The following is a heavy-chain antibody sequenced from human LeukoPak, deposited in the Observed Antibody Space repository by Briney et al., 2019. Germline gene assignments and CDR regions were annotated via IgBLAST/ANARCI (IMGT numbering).Heavy chain of an antibody. CDR3: AREGNDILTGLKAYYFDY. Sequence: GGSLRLSCAASGFTFSSYWMSWVRQAPGKGLEWVANIKQDGSEKYYVDSVKGRFTISRDNAKNSLYLQMNSLRAEDTAVYYCAREGNDILTGLKAYYFDYWGQGTLVTVSS. V-gene: IGHV3-7*03. CDR2: IKQDGSEK. J-gene: IGHJ4*02. D-gene: IGHD3-9*01. CDR1: GFTFSSYW.